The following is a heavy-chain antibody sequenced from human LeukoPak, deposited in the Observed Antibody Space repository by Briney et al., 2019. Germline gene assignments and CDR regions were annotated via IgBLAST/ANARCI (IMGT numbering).Heavy chain of an antibody. CDR1: GFTFSSYG. CDR3: ARVPLGYCSGDSCYDLDY. D-gene: IGHD2-15*01. Sequence: PGGSLRLSCAASGFTFSSYGMHWVRQAPDKGLEWVAVISYDGSNKYYVDSVKGRFTISRDNSKNTLYLQMNSLRAEDTAVYYCARVPLGYCSGDSCYDLDYWGQGTLVTVSS. V-gene: IGHV3-30-3*01. CDR2: ISYDGSNK. J-gene: IGHJ4*02.